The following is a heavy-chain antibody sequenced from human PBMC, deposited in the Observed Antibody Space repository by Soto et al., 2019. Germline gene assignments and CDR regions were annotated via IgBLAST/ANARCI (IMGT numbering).Heavy chain of an antibody. V-gene: IGHV3-33*06. CDR2: IWYDGNNK. CDR1: GFTFSRYA. CDR3: AQDSSGYY. J-gene: IGHJ4*02. D-gene: IGHD3-22*01. Sequence: QVQLVESGGGVVQPGKSLRLSCAASGFTFSRYAMHWVRQAPGKGLEWVAVIWYDGNNKYYADYVKGRFTISRDNSKNTLYMQMNSMRVEDTAVYYCAQDSSGYYWGQGTLVTVSS.